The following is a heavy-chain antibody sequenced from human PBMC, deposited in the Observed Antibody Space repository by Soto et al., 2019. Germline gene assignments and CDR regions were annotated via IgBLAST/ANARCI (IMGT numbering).Heavy chain of an antibody. D-gene: IGHD6-25*01. J-gene: IGHJ6*02. V-gene: IGHV5-51*01. Sequence: GESLKISCKGSGYSFSSYWIGWVRQMPGKGLEWMGIIYPSDSHTKYSPPFQGQVTISADKSIGTAYLQWSSLKASDSAIYYCARHLFSGSNWDYYGMDVWGQGTSVT. CDR2: IYPSDSHT. CDR1: GYSFSSYW. CDR3: ARHLFSGSNWDYYGMDV.